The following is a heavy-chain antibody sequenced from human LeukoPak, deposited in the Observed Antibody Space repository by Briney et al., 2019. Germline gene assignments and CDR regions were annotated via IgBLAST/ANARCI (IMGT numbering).Heavy chain of an antibody. CDR3: TTQDAGKGGY. V-gene: IGHV3-23*01. J-gene: IGHJ4*02. D-gene: IGHD6-13*01. CDR2: ISVNGGTT. Sequence: GGSLRLSCAASGFTFGSYAMTWVRQAPGKGLEWVSSISVNGGTTYYADSVKGRFTISRDSSKNTLYLQMNSLKTEDTAVYYCTTQDAGKGGYWGQGTLVTVSS. CDR1: GFTFGSYA.